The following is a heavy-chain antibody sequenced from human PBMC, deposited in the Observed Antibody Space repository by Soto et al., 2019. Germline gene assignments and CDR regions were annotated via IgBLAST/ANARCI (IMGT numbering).Heavy chain of an antibody. CDR2: IIPIFGTA. D-gene: IGHD2-15*01. V-gene: IGHV1-69*01. Sequence: QVQLVQSGAEVKKPGSSVKVSCKASGGTFSSYAISWVRQAPGQGLEWMGGIIPIFGTANYAQKFQGSVTITADEATSTAYIELSSLRSEDTAVYYCTGGPVVVVAATERYGFAPWGQGTLVTVSS. J-gene: IGHJ5*02. CDR3: TGGPVVVVAATERYGFAP. CDR1: GGTFSSYA.